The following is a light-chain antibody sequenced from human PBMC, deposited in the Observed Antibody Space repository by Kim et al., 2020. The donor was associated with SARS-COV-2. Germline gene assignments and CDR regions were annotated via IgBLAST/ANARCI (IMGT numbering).Light chain of an antibody. CDR2: KAS. J-gene: IGKJ1*01. V-gene: IGKV1-5*03. Sequence: SPSVGDRATMPCRPRQSISSWLAWYQQKPGNAARLLLYKASRLETGAPSRFSGSGSGTEFTLTISSLQPDRIATYDCEQYNTFWTFGQGAKVDLK. CDR1: QSISSW. CDR3: EQYNTFWT.